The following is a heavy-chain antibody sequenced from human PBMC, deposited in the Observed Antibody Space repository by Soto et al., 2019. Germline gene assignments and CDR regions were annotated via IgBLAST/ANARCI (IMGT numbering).Heavy chain of an antibody. Sequence: SETLSLTCTVSGGSASSADHYWSWIRQHPGKGLEWIGYIYYAGSTYYNPSLKSRVSISVDTSKNQFSLKLSSLTAADTAMYYCARANSVSGRSWFDPWGQGTLVTVSS. CDR1: GGSASSADHY. J-gene: IGHJ5*02. V-gene: IGHV4-31*03. CDR2: IYYAGST. CDR3: ARANSVSGRSWFDP. D-gene: IGHD1-26*01.